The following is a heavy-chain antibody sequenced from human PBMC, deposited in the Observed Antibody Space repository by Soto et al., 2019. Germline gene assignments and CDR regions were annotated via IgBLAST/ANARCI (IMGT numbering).Heavy chain of an antibody. J-gene: IGHJ4*02. D-gene: IGHD6-19*01. CDR3: ARGRKYSSGWYFDY. CDR2: IWYDGSNK. CDR1: GFTFSSYG. Sequence: GGSLRLSCAASGFTFSSYGMHWVRQAPGKGLEWVAVIWYDGSNKYYADSVKGRFTISRDNSKNTLYLQMNSLRAEDTAVYYCARGRKYSSGWYFDYWGRGTLVTVSS. V-gene: IGHV3-33*01.